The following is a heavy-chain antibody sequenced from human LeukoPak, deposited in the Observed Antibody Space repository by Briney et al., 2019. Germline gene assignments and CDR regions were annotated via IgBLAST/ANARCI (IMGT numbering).Heavy chain of an antibody. Sequence: PGGSLRLSWAASGFTFSECYMSWVRQAAGEGLGWVSYISSSGSTIYYVDSVKGRFTISRDNAKNSLYLQMNSLRAEDTAVYYCARDVYYGSGSPRLDYWGQGTLVTVSS. V-gene: IGHV3-11*04. CDR3: ARDVYYGSGSPRLDY. CDR1: GFTFSECY. J-gene: IGHJ4*02. CDR2: ISSSGSTI. D-gene: IGHD3-10*01.